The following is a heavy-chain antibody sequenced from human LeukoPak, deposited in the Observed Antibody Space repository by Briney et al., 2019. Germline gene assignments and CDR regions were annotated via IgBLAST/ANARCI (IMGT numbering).Heavy chain of an antibody. J-gene: IGHJ6*03. CDR1: GFSFSNYG. CDR3: ARLYYYGSGSYYRYYHYYYMDV. D-gene: IGHD3-10*01. Sequence: GSLRLSYAASGFSFSNYGMNWVRQAPGKGLEWIGEINHSGSTNYNPSLKSRVTISVDTSKNQFSLKLSSVTAADTAVYYCARLYYYGSGSYYRYYHYYYMDVWGKGTTVTISS. V-gene: IGHV4-34*01. CDR2: INHSGST.